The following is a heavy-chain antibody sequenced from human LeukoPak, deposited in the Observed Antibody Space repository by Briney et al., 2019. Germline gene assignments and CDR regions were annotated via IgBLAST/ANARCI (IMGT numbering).Heavy chain of an antibody. CDR1: GGTFSSYA. V-gene: IGHV1-69*13. Sequence: SVKVSCKASGGTFSSYAISWVRQAPGQGLEWMGGIIPIFGTANYAQKFQGRVTITADESTSTAYMELSSLRSEDTAVYYCARDGGWYKRGLDHYYYYMDVWGKGTTVIVSS. D-gene: IGHD6-19*01. J-gene: IGHJ6*03. CDR3: ARDGGWYKRGLDHYYYYMDV. CDR2: IIPIFGTA.